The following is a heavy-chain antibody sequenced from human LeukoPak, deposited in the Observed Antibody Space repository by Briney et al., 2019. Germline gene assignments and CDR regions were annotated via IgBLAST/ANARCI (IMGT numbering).Heavy chain of an antibody. CDR3: ARVGNYPDAFDI. CDR2: IYSSGTT. Sequence: PSETLSLTCAVSGDSISTYYWSWIRQSPGKGLEWIGYIYSSGTTNNNPSLRSRVTMSLDTSKNQFSLRLSSVTAADTALYYCARVGNYPDAFDIWSHGTMVTVSS. D-gene: IGHD3-16*02. V-gene: IGHV4-59*01. CDR1: GDSISTYY. J-gene: IGHJ3*02.